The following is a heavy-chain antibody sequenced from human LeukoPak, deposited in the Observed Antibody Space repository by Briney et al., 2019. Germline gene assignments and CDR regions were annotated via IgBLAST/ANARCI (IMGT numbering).Heavy chain of an antibody. CDR2: ISGDGGST. V-gene: IGHV3-43*02. J-gene: IGHJ3*02. CDR1: GFTFDDYA. D-gene: IGHD2/OR15-2a*01. Sequence: PGGSLRLSCAASGFTFDDYAMHWVRHAPGKGLEWVSLISGDGGSTYYADSVKGRFTISRDNSKNSLYLQMNSLRAEDTAVYYCARFYHDSFDIWGQGTVVTVSS. CDR3: ARFYHDSFDI.